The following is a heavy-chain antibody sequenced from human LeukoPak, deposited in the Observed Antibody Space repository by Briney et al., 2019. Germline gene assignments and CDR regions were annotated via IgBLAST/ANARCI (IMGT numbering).Heavy chain of an antibody. CDR2: IRYGGSDI. J-gene: IGHJ4*02. V-gene: IGHV3-30*02. Sequence: ETGGSLRLSCAASGFTYSTCGMHWVRQAPGKGLEWVAFIRYGGSDIYYGDSVKGRFTISRDNSKNTLYLQMNSLRGEDTAVYYCTTDPYDYGLSRFGWGQGTLVTISS. CDR1: GFTYSTCG. D-gene: IGHD4-17*01. CDR3: TTDPYDYGLSRFG.